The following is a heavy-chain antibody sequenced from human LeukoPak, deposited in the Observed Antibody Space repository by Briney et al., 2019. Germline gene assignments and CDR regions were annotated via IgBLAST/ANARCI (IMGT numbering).Heavy chain of an antibody. J-gene: IGHJ4*02. Sequence: SVKVSCKASGFTFSGCAMQWLRQARGQRLEWIGWIVVGTGKKDYAQRFQERVTITTDMTTSTAYMELSSLRSEDTAVYYCAAGVGYTYGLSLGATALISDIWGQGTLVTVSS. CDR1: GFTFSGCA. D-gene: IGHD5-18*01. V-gene: IGHV1-58*02. CDR2: IVVGTGKK. CDR3: AAGVGYTYGLSLGATALISDI.